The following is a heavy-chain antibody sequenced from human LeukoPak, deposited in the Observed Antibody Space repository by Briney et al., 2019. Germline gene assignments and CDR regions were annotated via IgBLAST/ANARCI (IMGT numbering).Heavy chain of an antibody. Sequence: SETLSLTCTISGGSISSSSYYWGWIRQPPGKGLEWIGSIYYSGSTYYNPSLKSRVTISVDTSKNKVSLKLSSVTAADTAVYYCARHLGWQLLPFEYWGQGTLVTVSS. D-gene: IGHD2-15*01. V-gene: IGHV4-39*01. CDR1: GGSISSSSYY. CDR2: IYYSGST. CDR3: ARHLGWQLLPFEY. J-gene: IGHJ4*02.